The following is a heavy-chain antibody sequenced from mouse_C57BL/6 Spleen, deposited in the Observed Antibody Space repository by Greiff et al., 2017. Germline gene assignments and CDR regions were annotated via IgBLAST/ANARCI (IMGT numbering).Heavy chain of an antibody. J-gene: IGHJ3*01. CDR1: GFTFSDDW. Sequence: EVQVEESGGGLVQPGGSMKLSCAASGFTFSDDWMDWVRQSPEKGLEWVAEIRNKANNHAKYYAESVKGRFTIARDDSKSSVYLQINSLRAEDTGIYYCTRYSNYVLFAYWGQGTLVTVSA. D-gene: IGHD2-5*01. V-gene: IGHV6-6*01. CDR3: TRYSNYVLFAY. CDR2: IRNKANNHAK.